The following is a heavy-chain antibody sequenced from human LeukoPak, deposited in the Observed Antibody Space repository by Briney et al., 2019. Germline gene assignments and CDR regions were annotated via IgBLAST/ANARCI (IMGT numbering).Heavy chain of an antibody. CDR3: ARGKGYSYVYGTDY. D-gene: IGHD5-18*01. J-gene: IGHJ4*02. CDR2: IIPIFGTA. V-gene: IGHV1-69*13. CDR1: GGTFSSYA. Sequence: GASVKVSCKASGGTFSSYAISWVRQAPGQGLEWMGGIIPIFGTANYAQKFQGRVTITADESTSTAYMELSSLRSEDTAIYHCARGKGYSYVYGTDYWGQGTLVTVSS.